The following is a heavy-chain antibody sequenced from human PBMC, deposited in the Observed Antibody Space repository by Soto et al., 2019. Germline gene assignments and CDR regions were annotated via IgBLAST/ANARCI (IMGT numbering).Heavy chain of an antibody. CDR3: ASVGYFPRSMDV. J-gene: IGHJ6*02. Sequence: QVQLQESGPGLVKPSQTLSLTCSVSGSSISRGDYYWSWIRQPPGKGLEWIGFIYYSGSTYDNPSLKSRLTISVDTSMNQFSLKLSSVTAADTAVYYCASVGYFPRSMDVWGQGTTVTVSS. CDR2: IYYSGST. CDR1: GSSISRGDYY. V-gene: IGHV4-30-4*01. D-gene: IGHD6-13*01.